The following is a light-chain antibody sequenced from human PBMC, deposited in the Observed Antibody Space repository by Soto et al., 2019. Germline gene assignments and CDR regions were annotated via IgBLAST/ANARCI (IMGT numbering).Light chain of an antibody. V-gene: IGLV2-14*01. J-gene: IGLJ3*02. CDR1: SSDVGGYNY. CDR2: DVS. CDR3: SSYTNSSVV. Sequence: QSALTQPASVSGSPGQSITISCTGTSSDVGGYNYVSWYQQHSGKAPKLMIYDVSNRPSGVSNRFSGSKSGNTASLTISGLQAEDEADYYCSSYTNSSVVFGGATKLTVL.